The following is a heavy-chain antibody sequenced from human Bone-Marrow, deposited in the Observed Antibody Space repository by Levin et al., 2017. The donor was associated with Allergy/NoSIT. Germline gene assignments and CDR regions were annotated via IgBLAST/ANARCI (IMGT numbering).Heavy chain of an antibody. D-gene: IGHD3-10*01. CDR2: ISYDGSNK. V-gene: IGHV3-30*18. CDR1: GFTFSSYG. CDR3: AKAGFGESRDAFDI. J-gene: IGHJ3*02. Sequence: GGSLRLSCAASGFTFSSYGMHWVRQAPGKGLEWVAVISYDGSNKYYADSVKGRFTISRDNSKNTLYLQMNSLRAEDTAVYYCAKAGFGESRDAFDIWGQGTMVTVSS.